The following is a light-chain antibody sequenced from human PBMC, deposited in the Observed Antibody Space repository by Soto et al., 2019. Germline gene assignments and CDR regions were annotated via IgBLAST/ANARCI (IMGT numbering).Light chain of an antibody. Sequence: QSALTQQPSASGTPGQRVTISCSGSSSNIGSNTVNWYQQLPGTAPKLIIYSNNNRPSGVPDRFSGSKSGTSASLAISGLQSEDEADYYCAAWDDSLNGSYVFGTGTKVTVL. J-gene: IGLJ1*01. CDR3: AAWDDSLNGSYV. CDR2: SNN. CDR1: SSNIGSNT. V-gene: IGLV1-44*01.